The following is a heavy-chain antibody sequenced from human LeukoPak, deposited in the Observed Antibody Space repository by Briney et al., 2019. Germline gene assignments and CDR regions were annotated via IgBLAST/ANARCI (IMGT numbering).Heavy chain of an antibody. D-gene: IGHD6-19*01. CDR1: GFTFSSYS. Sequence: PGGSLRLSCAASGFTFSSYSMNWVRQAPGKGLEWVSSISSSSSYIYYADSVKGRFTISRDNAKNSLYLQMNSLRAQDTAVYYCARAQWLVPDCWGQGTLVTVSS. J-gene: IGHJ4*02. CDR2: ISSSSSYI. CDR3: ARAQWLVPDC. V-gene: IGHV3-21*01.